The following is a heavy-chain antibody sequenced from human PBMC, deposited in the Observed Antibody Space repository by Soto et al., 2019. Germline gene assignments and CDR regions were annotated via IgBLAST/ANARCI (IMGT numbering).Heavy chain of an antibody. D-gene: IGHD2-21*01. V-gene: IGHV1-46*01. CDR1: GYRFTTYY. CDR2: INPTGGST. Sequence: QAHLVQSGAEVRKPGASVKVSCKTSGYRFTTYYIHWVRQAPGNGLEWMAIINPTGGSTNYAQKFRGRITLTMDTSTSTVYMELSSLRSEDTAVYYCARDLAAGDLWGQGTLVTVSS. CDR3: ARDLAAGDL. J-gene: IGHJ4*02.